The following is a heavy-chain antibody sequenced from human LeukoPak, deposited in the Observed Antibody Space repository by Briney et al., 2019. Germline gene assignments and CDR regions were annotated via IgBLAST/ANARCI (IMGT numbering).Heavy chain of an antibody. CDR1: GFTFSSYE. CDR3: ARVSGSYFSWPGGDY. CDR2: ISSSGSTI. D-gene: IGHD1-26*01. V-gene: IGHV3-48*03. Sequence: GGSLRLSCAASGFTFSSYEMNWVRQAPGKGLEWVSYISSSGSTIYYADSVKGRFTISRDNAKNSLYLQMNSLRAEDTAVYYCARVSGSYFSWPGGDYWGQGTLVTVSS. J-gene: IGHJ4*02.